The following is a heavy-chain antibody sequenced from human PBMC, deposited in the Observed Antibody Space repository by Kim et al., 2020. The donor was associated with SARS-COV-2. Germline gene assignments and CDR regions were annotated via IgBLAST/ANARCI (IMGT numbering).Heavy chain of an antibody. CDR2: IKSKTDGGTT. CDR1: GFTFSNAW. CDR3: TTESPYYYGSGSYFDL. Sequence: GGSLRLSCAASGFTFSNAWMSWVRQAQGKGLEWVGRIKSKTDGGTTDYAAPVKGRFTISRDDSKNTLYLQMNSLKTEDTAVYYCTTESPYYYGSGSYFDLWGRGTLVTVSS. J-gene: IGHJ2*01. V-gene: IGHV3-15*01. D-gene: IGHD3-10*01.